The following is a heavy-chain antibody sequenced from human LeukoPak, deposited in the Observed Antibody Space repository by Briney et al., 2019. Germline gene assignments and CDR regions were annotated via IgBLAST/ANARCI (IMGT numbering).Heavy chain of an antibody. CDR3: ARGVYYDILTYYYGMDV. J-gene: IGHJ6*02. D-gene: IGHD3-9*01. Sequence: ASVKVSCKASGYTFTSYGISWVRQAPGQGLEWMGWISAYNGNTNYAQKLQGRVTMTTDTSTCTAYMELRSLRSDDTAVYYCARGVYYDILTYYYGMDVWGQGTTVTVSS. CDR1: GYTFTSYG. V-gene: IGHV1-18*01. CDR2: ISAYNGNT.